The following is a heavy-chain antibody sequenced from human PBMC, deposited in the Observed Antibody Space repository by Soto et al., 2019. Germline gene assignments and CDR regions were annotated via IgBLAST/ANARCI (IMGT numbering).Heavy chain of an antibody. CDR3: ARVDRGPSDH. Sequence: EVQLVQSGAELIKPRESLNISCTTSGYDFSTYWIAWVRQMPGKGLEWMGIIYPLDSDTEYSPSLQGHVTFSVDKSLNIAYLHWSSLQASDSGIYYCARVDRGPSDHWGQGTLVTVSS. V-gene: IGHV5-51*01. J-gene: IGHJ4*02. D-gene: IGHD3-10*01. CDR2: IYPLDSDT. CDR1: GYDFSTYW.